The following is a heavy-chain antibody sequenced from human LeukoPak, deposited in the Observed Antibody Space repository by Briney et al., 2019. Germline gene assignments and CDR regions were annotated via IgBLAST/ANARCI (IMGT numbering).Heavy chain of an antibody. CDR2: ISYDGSNK. J-gene: IGHJ4*02. V-gene: IGHV3-30*04. CDR3: ARVVVAGHQIIDY. Sequence: PGGSLRLSCAASGFTFSSYAMHWVRQAPGKGLEWVAVISYDGSNKYYADSVKGRFTISRDNSKNTLYLQMNSLRAEDTAVYYCARVVVAGHQIIDYWGQGTLVTVSS. D-gene: IGHD6-19*01. CDR1: GFTFSSYA.